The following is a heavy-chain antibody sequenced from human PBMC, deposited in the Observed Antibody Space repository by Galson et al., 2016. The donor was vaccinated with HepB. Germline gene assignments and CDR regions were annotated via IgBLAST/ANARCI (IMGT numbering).Heavy chain of an antibody. D-gene: IGHD1-1*01. J-gene: IGHJ4*02. CDR1: GDSVSSNSAA. Sequence: CAIPGDSVSSNSAAWHWIRQSPSRGLAWLGRPYYWPKWHNQYAVPVKSRLTINPHTSKNQFSLQLDSVTPEDTAVYFCARGTTAYFDYWGQGTLVTVSS. V-gene: IGHV6-1*01. CDR2: PYYWPKWHN. CDR3: ARGTTAYFDY.